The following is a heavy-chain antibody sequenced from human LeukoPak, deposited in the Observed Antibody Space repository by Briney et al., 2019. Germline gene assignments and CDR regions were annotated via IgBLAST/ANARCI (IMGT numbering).Heavy chain of an antibody. V-gene: IGHV3-48*04. Sequence: GGSLRLSWAASGFTFSSYSMNWVRQAPGKGLEWVSYSSSSSSTIYYADSVKGRFTISTNNAKNSLYLPMNVLRGEDTDEYYCENLAEDYGANRPPFDYWGQGTVVTVSS. CDR3: ENLAEDYGANRPPFDY. D-gene: IGHD4-23*01. J-gene: IGHJ4*02. CDR2: SSSSSSTI. CDR1: GFTFSSYS.